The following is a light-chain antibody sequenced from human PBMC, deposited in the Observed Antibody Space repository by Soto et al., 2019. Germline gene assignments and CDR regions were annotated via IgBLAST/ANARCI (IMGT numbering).Light chain of an antibody. CDR3: LQYGSSPKT. J-gene: IGKJ1*01. CDR2: GAS. CDR1: QSVSSSY. Sequence: EIVLTQSPGTLSLSPGERATLSCRASQSVSSSYLGWYQRKPGQAPRLLIYGASSRATGIPDRFSGSGSGTDFTLTISRLEPEDLAVYYCLQYGSSPKTFGQGTRVETK. V-gene: IGKV3-20*01.